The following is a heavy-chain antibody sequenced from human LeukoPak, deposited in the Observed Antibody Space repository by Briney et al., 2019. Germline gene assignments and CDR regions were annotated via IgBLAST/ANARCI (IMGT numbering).Heavy chain of an antibody. D-gene: IGHD2-2*01. J-gene: IGHJ4*02. CDR3: ARAPITSSIYFDY. Sequence: GGSLRLSCTASGFAFDEHGMSWVRQVPGKGLEWVSGINWSGGSTGYADPLRGRFTISRDNAKNSLYLQMDSLRAEDTALYYCARAPITSSIYFDYWGQGTLVTVSS. CDR2: INWSGGST. CDR1: GFAFDEHG. V-gene: IGHV3-20*04.